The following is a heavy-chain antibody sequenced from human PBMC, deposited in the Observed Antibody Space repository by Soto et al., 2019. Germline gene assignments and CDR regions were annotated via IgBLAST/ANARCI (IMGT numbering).Heavy chain of an antibody. CDR3: AREFRAIAVAGHVSPRSYYFDY. CDR1: GGSISSGDYY. CDR2: IYYSGST. J-gene: IGHJ4*02. Sequence: SETLSLTCTVSGGSISSGDYYWSWIRQPPGKGLEWIGYIYYSGSTYYNPSLKSRVTISVDTSKNQFSLKLSSVTAADTAVYYCAREFRAIAVAGHVSPRSYYFDYWGQGTLVTVSS. V-gene: IGHV4-30-4*01. D-gene: IGHD6-19*01.